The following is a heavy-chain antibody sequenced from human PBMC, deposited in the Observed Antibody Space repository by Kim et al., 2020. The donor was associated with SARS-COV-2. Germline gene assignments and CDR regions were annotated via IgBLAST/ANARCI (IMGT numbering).Heavy chain of an antibody. Sequence: GYAQEIQDRVTMTRDTSTSTADMELSSLRSEDTAVYYCARDMTPVTTMDAFDIWDHGTMVTVSS. V-gene: IGHV1-46*01. CDR3: ARDMTPVTTMDAFDI. J-gene: IGHJ3*02. D-gene: IGHD4-4*01.